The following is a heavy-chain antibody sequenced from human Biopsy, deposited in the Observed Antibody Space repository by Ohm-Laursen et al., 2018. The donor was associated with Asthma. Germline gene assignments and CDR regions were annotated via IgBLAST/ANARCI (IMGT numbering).Heavy chain of an antibody. CDR3: ARNLPGYTYGPFED. V-gene: IGHV4-31*01. CDR2: IYYSGET. CDR1: GASITTSPSY. J-gene: IGHJ4*02. Sequence: SQTLSLTCPVSGASITTSPSYWSWLRLLPGKGLEWIGCIYYSGETFFNPSLKNPLFMSLDSSKNQFSLKMTSVTVADTAVYFCARNLPGYTYGPFEDWGQGTLVTASS. D-gene: IGHD5-18*01.